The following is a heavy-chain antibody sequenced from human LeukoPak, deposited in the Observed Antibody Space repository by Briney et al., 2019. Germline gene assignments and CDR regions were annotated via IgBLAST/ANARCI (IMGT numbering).Heavy chain of an antibody. V-gene: IGHV3-15*01. CDR1: GFTLSHAW. J-gene: IGHJ4*02. D-gene: IGHD4-17*01. Sequence: GGSLRLSCAASGFTLSHAWMTWVRQAPGKGLEWVGRIKIKIDGGTTVYAAPVKGRFTISRDDSKNTMYLQMNSLRAEDTAVYYCARPLLAYGDYGYFDYWGQGTLVTVSS. CDR3: ARPLLAYGDYGYFDY. CDR2: IKIKIDGGTT.